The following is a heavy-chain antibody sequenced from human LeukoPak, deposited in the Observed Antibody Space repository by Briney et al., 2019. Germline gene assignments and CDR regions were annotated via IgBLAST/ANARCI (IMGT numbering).Heavy chain of an antibody. CDR3: ARDASNDFWSGYFRH. D-gene: IGHD3-3*01. CDR1: GFTVSSNY. CDR2: IYSGGST. J-gene: IGHJ1*01. Sequence: GGSLRLSCAASGFTVSSNYMSWVRQAPGKGLEWVSVIYSGGSTYYADSVKGRFTISRDNSKNTLYLQMNSLRAEDTAVYYCARDASNDFWSGYFRHWGQGTLVTVSS. V-gene: IGHV3-66*02.